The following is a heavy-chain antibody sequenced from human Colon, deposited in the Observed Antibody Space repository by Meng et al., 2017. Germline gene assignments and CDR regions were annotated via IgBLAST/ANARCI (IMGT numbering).Heavy chain of an antibody. CDR3: ARNYYDSSGYYYGY. D-gene: IGHD3-22*01. J-gene: IGHJ4*02. CDR2: ISVYNGNT. Sequence: QVQLVQSGAEVKKPGASVKVSCKTSGYSFTSYDITWVRQAPGQGLEWMGWISVYNGNTNYAQKFQGRVTMTTDTSTSTAYMELRSLRSDDTAVYYCARNYYDSSGYYYGYWDQGTLVTVSS. V-gene: IGHV1-18*01. CDR1: GYSFTSYD.